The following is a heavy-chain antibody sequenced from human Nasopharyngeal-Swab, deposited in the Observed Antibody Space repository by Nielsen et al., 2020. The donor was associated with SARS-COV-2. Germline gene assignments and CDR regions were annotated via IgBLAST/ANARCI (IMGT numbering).Heavy chain of an antibody. J-gene: IGHJ6*02. CDR1: GFTFSDYY. Sequence: GESLKISCAASGFTFSDYYMSWIRQAPGKGLEWISYISSSGTTIYYADSVKGRFTISRDNAKKSVYLQMNSLRTEDTAVYYCARVHDFWTVSYYDMDVWGQGTTVTVSS. CDR2: ISSSGTTI. V-gene: IGHV3-11*01. D-gene: IGHD3-3*01. CDR3: ARVHDFWTVSYYDMDV.